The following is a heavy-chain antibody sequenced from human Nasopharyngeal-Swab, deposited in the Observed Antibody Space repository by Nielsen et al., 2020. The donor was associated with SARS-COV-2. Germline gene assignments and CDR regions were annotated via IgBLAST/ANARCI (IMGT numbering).Heavy chain of an antibody. J-gene: IGHJ4*02. CDR3: VKAVGSYMHYFDY. V-gene: IGHV3-64D*08. D-gene: IGHD1-26*01. CDR2: ISSNGGST. CDR1: GFTFSSYA. Sequence: GESLKISCSASGFTFSSYAMHWVRQAPGKGLEYVSAISSNGGSTYYADSVKGRFTISRDNSKNTLYLQMSSLRAEDTAVYYCVKAVGSYMHYFDYWGQGTLVTVSS.